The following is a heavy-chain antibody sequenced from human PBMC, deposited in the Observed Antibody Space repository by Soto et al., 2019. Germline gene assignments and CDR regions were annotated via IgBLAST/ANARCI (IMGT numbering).Heavy chain of an antibody. Sequence: ASVKVSCKASGFTFTSSAMQWGRQARGQRLEWIGWIVVGSGNTNYAQKFQERVTITRDMSTSTAYMELSSLRSEDTAVYYCAAGHYKWGTLAGYWGQGTLVTVSS. CDR2: IVVGSGNT. D-gene: IGHD3-16*01. CDR1: GFTFTSSA. V-gene: IGHV1-58*02. CDR3: AAGHYKWGTLAGY. J-gene: IGHJ4*02.